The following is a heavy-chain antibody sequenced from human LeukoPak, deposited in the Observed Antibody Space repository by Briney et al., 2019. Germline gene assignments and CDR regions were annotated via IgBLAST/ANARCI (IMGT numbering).Heavy chain of an antibody. CDR2: ISYDGSNK. CDR3: AKDYRSIAAEIDY. CDR1: GFTFSSYG. D-gene: IGHD3-16*02. J-gene: IGHJ4*02. V-gene: IGHV3-30*18. Sequence: PGGSLRLSGAASGFTFSSYGMHWVRQAPGKGLEWVAVISYDGSNKYYADSVKGRFTISRDNSKNTLYLQMNSLRAEDTAVYYCAKDYRSIAAEIDYWGQGTLVTVSS.